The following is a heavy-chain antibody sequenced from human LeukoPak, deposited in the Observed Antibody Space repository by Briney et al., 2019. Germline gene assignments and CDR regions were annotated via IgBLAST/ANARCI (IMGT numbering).Heavy chain of an antibody. Sequence: GGSLRLSCAASGFTFSNSWMTWVRQAPGKGLEWVAKINQDGGEKVYVDSVKGRFTISRDNAEYSLYLQMSSLRAEDTAVYYCAXAKXXGXDCYHFDYWGQGTLVTVSS. D-gene: IGHD2-21*02. CDR1: GFTFSNSW. CDR2: INQDGGEK. V-gene: IGHV3-7*03. J-gene: IGHJ4*02. CDR3: AXAKXXGXDCYHFDY.